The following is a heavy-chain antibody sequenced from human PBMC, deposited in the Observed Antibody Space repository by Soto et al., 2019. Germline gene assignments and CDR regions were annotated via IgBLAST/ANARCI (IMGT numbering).Heavy chain of an antibody. J-gene: IGHJ4*02. CDR3: AAGGGPPRYY. V-gene: IGHV4-30-2*01. D-gene: IGHD1-26*01. Sequence: QLQLQESGSGLVKPSQTLSLTCAVSGGSISSGGYSWSWIRQPPGKGLEWIGYIYHSGSTYYNPSLQSRVTLSVDRAKNQVSLKLSSVTAADTAVYYCAAGGGPPRYYWGQGTLVTVSS. CDR2: IYHSGST. CDR1: GGSISSGGYS.